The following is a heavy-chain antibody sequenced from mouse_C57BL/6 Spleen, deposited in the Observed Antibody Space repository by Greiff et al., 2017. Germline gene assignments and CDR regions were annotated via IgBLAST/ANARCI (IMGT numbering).Heavy chain of an antibody. Sequence: QQSCKASGYTFTSYWMHWVKQRPGRGLEWIGRIDPNSGGTKYNEKFKSKATLTVDKPSSTAYMQLSSLTSEDSAVYYCAHGDSNGDAMDYWGQGTSVTVSS. CDR3: AHGDSNGDAMDY. CDR2: IDPNSGGT. CDR1: GYTFTSYW. V-gene: IGHV1-72*01. D-gene: IGHD2-5*01. J-gene: IGHJ4*01.